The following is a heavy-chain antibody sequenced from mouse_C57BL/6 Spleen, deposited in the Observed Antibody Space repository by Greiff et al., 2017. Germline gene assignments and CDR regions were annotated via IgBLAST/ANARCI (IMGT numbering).Heavy chain of an antibody. Sequence: EVKLVESGGGLVKPGGSLKLSCAASGFTLSDYGMHWVRQAPEKGLEWVAYISSGSSTIYYADTVKGRFTISRDNAKNTLFLQMTSLRSEDTAMYYCARNFMDYWGQGTSVTVSS. CDR3: ARNFMDY. CDR2: ISSGSSTI. CDR1: GFTLSDYG. V-gene: IGHV5-17*01. J-gene: IGHJ4*01.